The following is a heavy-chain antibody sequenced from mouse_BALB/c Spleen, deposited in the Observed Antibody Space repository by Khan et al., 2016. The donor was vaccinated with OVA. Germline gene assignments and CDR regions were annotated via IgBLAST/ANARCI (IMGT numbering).Heavy chain of an antibody. CDR1: GYSITSDYA. CDR2: IGYSGST. CDR3: ASGRLLLRYPDYFDY. V-gene: IGHV3-2*02. D-gene: IGHD1-1*01. Sequence: EVQLQESGPGLLKPSQSLSLTCTATGYSITSDYAWNWIRQFPGNKLECMAYIGYSGSTTYNQSLRSRTSITRDKSKNQFFLQLNSVTTEGTATYYYASGRLLLRYPDYFDYWGQGTTLTVSA. J-gene: IGHJ2*01.